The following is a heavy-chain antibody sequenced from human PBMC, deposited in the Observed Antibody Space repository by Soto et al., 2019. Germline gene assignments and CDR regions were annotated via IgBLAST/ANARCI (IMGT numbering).Heavy chain of an antibody. CDR3: ARDTGYTYGATLDY. D-gene: IGHD5-18*01. V-gene: IGHV4-4*07. CDR1: GVSITSYY. J-gene: IGHJ4*02. CDR2: SFNRGSA. Sequence: SETLSLTCTVSGVSITSYYWNWIRQPAGKGLEWIGRSFNRGSASYNPSLKSRVTVSIDTSENQLSLKLTSVTAADTAVYYCARDTGYTYGATLDYWGQGTLVTVSS.